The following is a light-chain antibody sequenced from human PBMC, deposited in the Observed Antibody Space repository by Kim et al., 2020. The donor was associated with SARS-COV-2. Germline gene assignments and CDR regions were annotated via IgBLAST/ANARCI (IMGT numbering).Light chain of an antibody. J-gene: IGKJ1*01. CDR1: QSISSW. Sequence: SVGDRVTITCRASQSISSWLAWYQQKPGKAPKLLIYKASSLESGVPTRFSGSGSGTEFTLTISSLQPDDFATYYCQQYNSYSTWTFGQGTKVDIK. CDR3: QQYNSYSTWT. CDR2: KAS. V-gene: IGKV1-5*03.